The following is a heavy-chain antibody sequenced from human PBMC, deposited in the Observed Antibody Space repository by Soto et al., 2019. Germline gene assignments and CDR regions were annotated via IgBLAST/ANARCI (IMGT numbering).Heavy chain of an antibody. Sequence: PPETLSLTCTVSGGSISSYYWSWIRQPPGKGLEWIGYIYYSGSTNYNPSLKSRVTISVDTSKNQFSLKLSSVTAADTAVYYCARRYGGALDVSGQGTLVTVSS. D-gene: IGHD4-17*01. CDR3: ARRYGGALDV. CDR1: GGSISSYY. CDR2: IYYSGST. V-gene: IGHV4-59*08. J-gene: IGHJ4*02.